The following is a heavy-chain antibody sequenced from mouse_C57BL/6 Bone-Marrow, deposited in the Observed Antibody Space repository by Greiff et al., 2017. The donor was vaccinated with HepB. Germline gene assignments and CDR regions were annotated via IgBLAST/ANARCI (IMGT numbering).Heavy chain of an antibody. CDR1: GYTFTDYN. V-gene: IGHV1-22*01. D-gene: IGHD2-2*01. CDR3: ARPLMVTTGRGFAY. J-gene: IGHJ3*01. Sequence: EVQLQQSGPELVKPGASVKMSCKASGYTFTDYNMHWVKQSHGKSLEWIGYINPNNGGTSYNQKFKGKATLTVNKSSSTAYMELRSLTSEDSAVYYCARPLMVTTGRGFAYWGQGTLVTVSA. CDR2: INPNNGGT.